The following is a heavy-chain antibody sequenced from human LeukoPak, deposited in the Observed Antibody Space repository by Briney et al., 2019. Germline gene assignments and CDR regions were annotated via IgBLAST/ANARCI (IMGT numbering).Heavy chain of an antibody. Sequence: GESLKISCKGSGYSFTSSWIGWVRQMPGKGLEWMGIINPGDSDTRYSPSFQGQVTISADKSISTAYLQWSSLKASDTAMYYCARHPDCTRTSCYVDYYGMDVWGQGTTVTVSS. CDR1: GYSFTSSW. J-gene: IGHJ6*02. V-gene: IGHV5-51*01. D-gene: IGHD2-2*01. CDR3: ARHPDCTRTSCYVDYYGMDV. CDR2: INPGDSDT.